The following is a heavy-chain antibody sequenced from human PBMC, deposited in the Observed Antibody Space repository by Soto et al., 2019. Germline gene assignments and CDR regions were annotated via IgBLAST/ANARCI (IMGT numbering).Heavy chain of an antibody. V-gene: IGHV4-34*10. D-gene: IGHD2-8*01. Sequence: LSLTCAVSGGSFSGYYWNWIRPPPGKGLEWVGEINHTGGANYNPSLKSRLIISMDTSKKQFYLRLSSVTAADTAVYYCARYPAYCTDGKNCPQGPWGQGTLLTVSS. CDR2: INHTGGA. J-gene: IGHJ5*02. CDR1: GGSFSGYY. CDR3: ARYPAYCTDGKNCPQGP.